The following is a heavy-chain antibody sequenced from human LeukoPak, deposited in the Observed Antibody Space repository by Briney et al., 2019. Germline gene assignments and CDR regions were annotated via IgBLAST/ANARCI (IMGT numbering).Heavy chain of an antibody. CDR1: GYTFTTYN. Sequence: ASVKVSCKASGYTFTTYNINWVRQAPGQGLEWMGWISGYNGNTNYAQKLQGRVTMTTDTSTSTAYMELRSLRSDDTAVYYCARVGDSSGYFDYWGQGTLVTVSS. D-gene: IGHD3-22*01. CDR3: ARVGDSSGYFDY. CDR2: ISGYNGNT. V-gene: IGHV1-18*01. J-gene: IGHJ4*02.